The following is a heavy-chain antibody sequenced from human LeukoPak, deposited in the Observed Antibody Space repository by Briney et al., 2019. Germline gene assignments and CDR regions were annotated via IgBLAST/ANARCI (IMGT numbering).Heavy chain of an antibody. D-gene: IGHD1-26*01. CDR1: GFTFSDYY. V-gene: IGHV3-11*04. J-gene: IGHJ4*02. Sequence: NPGGSLRLSCVASGFTFSDYYMSWIRQAPGKGLEWVSYISSSGSTIYYADSVKGRFTISRDNAKNSLYLQMNSLRAEDTAVYYCARDIGATLTFDYWGQGTLVTVSS. CDR3: ARDIGATLTFDY. CDR2: ISSSGSTI.